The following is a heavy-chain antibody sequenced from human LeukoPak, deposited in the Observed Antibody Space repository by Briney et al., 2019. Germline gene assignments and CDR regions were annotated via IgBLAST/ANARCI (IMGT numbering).Heavy chain of an antibody. J-gene: IGHJ4*02. Sequence: GGSLRLSCAASGFTFSSYAMSWVRQAPVKGLEWVSVIIGSSGSTFYADSVKGRFTISRDNSKNTLYLQMNSLRAEDTAVYYCAKGGYDYVEIGYFDYWGQGTLVTVSS. CDR3: AKGGYDYVEIGYFDY. CDR1: GFTFSSYA. CDR2: IIGSSGST. D-gene: IGHD5-12*01. V-gene: IGHV3-23*01.